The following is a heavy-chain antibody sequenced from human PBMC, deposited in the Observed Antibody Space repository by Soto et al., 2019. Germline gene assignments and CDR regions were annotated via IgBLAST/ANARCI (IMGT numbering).Heavy chain of an antibody. Sequence: GGSLRLSCAASGFTFSNAWMSWVRQAPGKGLEWVGRIKSKTDGGTTDYAAPVKGRFTISRDDSKNTLYLQMNSLKTEDTAVYYCTTDQANYDYIWGSYRPSEYWGQGTLVTVSS. CDR3: TTDQANYDYIWGSYRPSEY. D-gene: IGHD3-16*02. CDR1: GFTFSNAW. CDR2: IKSKTDGGTT. J-gene: IGHJ4*02. V-gene: IGHV3-15*01.